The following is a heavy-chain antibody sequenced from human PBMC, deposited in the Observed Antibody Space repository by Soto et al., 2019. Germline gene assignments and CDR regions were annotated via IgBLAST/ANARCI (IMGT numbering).Heavy chain of an antibody. Sequence: EVQLVESGGGLVQPGGSLRLSCAASGFTFSSYWMSWVRQAPGKGLEWVADIKQDGSEKYYVDSVKGRFTISRDNAKNSLYLQMNSLRAEDTAVYYSARDTPSYCSSSSCRNNFDYWGQGTLVTVSS. J-gene: IGHJ4*02. D-gene: IGHD2-2*01. V-gene: IGHV3-7*01. CDR1: GFTFSSYW. CDR2: IKQDGSEK. CDR3: ARDTPSYCSSSSCRNNFDY.